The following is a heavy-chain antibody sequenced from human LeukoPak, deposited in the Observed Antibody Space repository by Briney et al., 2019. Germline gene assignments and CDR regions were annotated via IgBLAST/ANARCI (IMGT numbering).Heavy chain of an antibody. J-gene: IGHJ4*02. CDR1: GYTFTSYG. Sequence: ASVKVSCKASGYTFTSYGISWVRQAPGQGLEWMGWISTYNGNTNYAQKLQGRVTMTTDTSTSTAYMELRSLRSDDTAVYYCARDHYDSSGYPPDYWGQGTLVTVSS. D-gene: IGHD3-22*01. CDR3: ARDHYDSSGYPPDY. CDR2: ISTYNGNT. V-gene: IGHV1-18*01.